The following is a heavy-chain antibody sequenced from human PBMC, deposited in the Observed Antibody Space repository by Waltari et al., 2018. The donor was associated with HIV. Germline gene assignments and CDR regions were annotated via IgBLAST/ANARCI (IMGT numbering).Heavy chain of an antibody. V-gene: IGHV6-1*02. D-gene: IGHD4-17*01. CDR3: ARQRDYKLTY. J-gene: IGHJ4*02. Sequence: QVQLRQSGSGLLKPSQTLSLTCAISGDSVSGGHVHWHWIRQSPSRGLEWLGRTYYTSKWNYDYAISLKSRMTMNADTSRNQVSLQVSAVTPEDTAVYFCARQRDYKLTYWGQGILVTVSS. CDR2: TYYTSKWNY. CDR1: GDSVSGGHVH.